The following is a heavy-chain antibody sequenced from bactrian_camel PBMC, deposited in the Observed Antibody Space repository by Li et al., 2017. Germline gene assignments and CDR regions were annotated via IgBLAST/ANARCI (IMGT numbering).Heavy chain of an antibody. J-gene: IGHJ4*01. CDR2: FGGDGST. CDR3: AQHYSNRWSQFDY. D-gene: IGHD6*01. CDR1: GFPFSDYL. Sequence: QLVESGGDLVQTGRSLRLSCGASGFPFSDYLMSWVRQAPGKGLEWISTFGGDGSTYYADSVKGRFTISEDNASSTLYLQLDSLKTEDTAMYYCAQHYSNRWSQFDYWGQGTQVTVS. V-gene: IGHV3S1*01.